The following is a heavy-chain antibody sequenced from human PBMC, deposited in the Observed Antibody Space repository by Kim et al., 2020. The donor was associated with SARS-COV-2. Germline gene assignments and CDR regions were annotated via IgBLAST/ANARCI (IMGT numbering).Heavy chain of an antibody. V-gene: IGHV3-23*01. J-gene: IGHJ4*02. D-gene: IGHD3-22*01. CDR1: GFTISNYP. CDR2: ISDRGGST. Sequence: GGSLRLSCVVKGFTISNYPMNWVRLGPGKGLEWVSSISDRGGSTDYADSVKGRFTISRDNSKNTVFLQMNSLRAEDTALYYCARGQVEIKLILVAIFSSRHCLDYWGQGSLVTVSS. CDR3: ARGQVEIKLILVAIFSSRHCLDY.